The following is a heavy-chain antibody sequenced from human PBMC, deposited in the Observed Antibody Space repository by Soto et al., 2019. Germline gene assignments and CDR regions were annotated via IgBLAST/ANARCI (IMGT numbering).Heavy chain of an antibody. V-gene: IGHV3-21*01. CDR2: ISSSSRYI. CDR1: GFTFRSYS. CDR3: ARDGGAVAGIDY. D-gene: IGHD6-19*01. J-gene: IGHJ4*02. Sequence: EVQLVESGGGLVKPGGSLRLSCAASGFTFRSYSMNWVRQAPGKGLEWVSSISSSSRYIYYADSLKGRFAISRDNAKNSLYLKMNSLRAEDTAVYYCARDGGAVAGIDYWGQGTLVTVSS.